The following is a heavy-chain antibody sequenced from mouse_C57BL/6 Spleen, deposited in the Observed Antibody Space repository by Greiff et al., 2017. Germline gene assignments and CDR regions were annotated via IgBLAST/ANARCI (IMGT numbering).Heavy chain of an antibody. D-gene: IGHD1-1*01. Sequence: QVQLLQSGPELVKPGASVKISCKASGYAFSSSWMNWVKQRPGKGLEWIGRIYPGDGDTNYNGKFKGKATLTADKSSSTAYMQLSSLTSEDSAVYFCARYYYGSYAYWGQGTLVTVSA. V-gene: IGHV1-82*01. CDR3: ARYYYGSYAY. CDR2: IYPGDGDT. CDR1: GYAFSSSW. J-gene: IGHJ3*01.